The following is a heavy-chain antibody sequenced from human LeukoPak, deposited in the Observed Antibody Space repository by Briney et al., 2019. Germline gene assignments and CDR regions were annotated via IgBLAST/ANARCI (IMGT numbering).Heavy chain of an antibody. CDR2: ISSSSSYI. CDR1: GFTFSDYY. V-gene: IGHV3-21*01. Sequence: GGSLRLSCAASGFTFSDYYMNWVRQAPGKGLEWVSSISSSSSYIYYADSVKGRFTISRDNAKNTLYLQMNSLRAEDTAVYYCARDYSFGRADLQWGQGTLVTVSS. J-gene: IGHJ4*02. CDR3: ARDYSFGRADLQ. D-gene: IGHD3-16*01.